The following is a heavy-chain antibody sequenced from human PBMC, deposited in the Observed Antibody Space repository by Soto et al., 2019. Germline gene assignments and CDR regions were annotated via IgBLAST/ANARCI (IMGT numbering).Heavy chain of an antibody. D-gene: IGHD6-13*01. CDR2: IYYSGST. CDR3: ARSVGNSSSWYRKWFDP. Sequence: SETLSLTCTVSGGSISSYYWSWIRQPPGKGLEWIGYIYYSGSTNYNPSLKSRVTISVDTSKNQFSLKLSSVTAADTAVYYCARSVGNSSSWYRKWFDPWGQGTLVTVSS. CDR1: GGSISSYY. V-gene: IGHV4-59*01. J-gene: IGHJ5*02.